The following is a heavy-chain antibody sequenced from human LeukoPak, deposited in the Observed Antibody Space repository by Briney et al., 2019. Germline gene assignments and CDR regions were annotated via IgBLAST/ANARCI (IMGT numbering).Heavy chain of an antibody. CDR2: ISGSDGST. J-gene: IGHJ4*02. Sequence: GGSLRLSCAASRFTFSDYAMNWVRQAPGKGLEWVSGISGSDGSTYYADSVKGRFTVSRDNSNNTLYLEMNSLIAEDTAVYYCAKVSVPAAIHYPYDYWGQGTLVTVSS. D-gene: IGHD2-2*01. CDR3: AKVSVPAAIHYPYDY. CDR1: RFTFSDYA. V-gene: IGHV3-23*01.